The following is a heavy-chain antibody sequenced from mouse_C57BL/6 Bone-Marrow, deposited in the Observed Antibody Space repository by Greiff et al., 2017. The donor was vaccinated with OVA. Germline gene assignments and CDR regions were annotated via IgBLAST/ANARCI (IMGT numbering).Heavy chain of an antibody. CDR3: ARGPLFAY. CDR2: ISDGGSYT. Sequence: EVMLVESGGGLVKPGGSLKLSCAASGFTFSSYAMSWVRQTPEKRLEWVATISDGGSYTYYPDNVKGRFTISRDNAKNNLYLQMSHLKSEDTAMYYCARGPLFAYWGKGTLVTVSA. J-gene: IGHJ3*01. V-gene: IGHV5-4*03. CDR1: GFTFSSYA.